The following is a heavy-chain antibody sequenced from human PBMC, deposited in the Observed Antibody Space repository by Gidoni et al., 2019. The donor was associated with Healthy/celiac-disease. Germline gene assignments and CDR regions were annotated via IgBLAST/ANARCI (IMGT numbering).Heavy chain of an antibody. J-gene: IGHJ6*02. CDR1: GGSFSIYY. CDR2: IYYSGST. CDR3: ARLVRGVINYYYDGMDV. D-gene: IGHD3-10*01. Sequence: QVQLQVSGPGLVKPSETLSLTCTVSGGSFSIYYWSWIRQPPGKGLEWIGYIYYSGSTHYNPSLKSRVTISVDTSKNQFSLKLSSVTAADTAVYYCARLVRGVINYYYDGMDVWGQGTTVTVS. V-gene: IGHV4-59*01.